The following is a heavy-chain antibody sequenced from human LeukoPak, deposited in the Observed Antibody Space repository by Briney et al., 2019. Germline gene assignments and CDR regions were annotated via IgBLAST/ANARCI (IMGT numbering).Heavy chain of an antibody. CDR2: FSDNSGST. CDR1: GFTFRTFA. CDR3: AKVYTTGWSYFDY. D-gene: IGHD6-19*01. Sequence: GASLRLSCAASGFTFRTFAMSWVRQVPGKGLGGSQGFSDNSGSTYYADSVKGRFTISRDNSKDTLYLQMDGLRAEDTAIYYCAKVYTTGWSYFDYWGRGILVTVSS. J-gene: IGHJ4*02. V-gene: IGHV3-23*01.